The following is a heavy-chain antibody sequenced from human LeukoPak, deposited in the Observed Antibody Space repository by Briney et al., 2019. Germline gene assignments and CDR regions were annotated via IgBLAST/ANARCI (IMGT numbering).Heavy chain of an antibody. D-gene: IGHD6-6*01. Sequence: SETLSLTCTVSGGSISSFYWSWIRQPPGQGLELIGYIHYSGTANYISSLKSRVTISVDTSKNQFSLKLQSVTAADTAVYYCARDPNSSSSEHFYGMDVWGRGTSVTVSS. CDR2: IHYSGTA. J-gene: IGHJ6*02. CDR3: ARDPNSSSSEHFYGMDV. CDR1: GGSISSFY. V-gene: IGHV4-59*01.